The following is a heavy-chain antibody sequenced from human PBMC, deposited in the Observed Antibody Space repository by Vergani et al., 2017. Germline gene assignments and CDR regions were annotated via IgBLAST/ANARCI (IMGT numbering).Heavy chain of an antibody. CDR3: ARGERVPAADY. CDR2: ISDSGGST. CDR1: GFTFNNYA. D-gene: IGHD2-2*01. V-gene: IGHV3-23*01. Sequence: EVQLLESGGGLVQPGGSLRLSCAASGFTFNNYAMTWVRQAPGKGLEWVSTISDSGGSTYSADSVKGRFTISRDNSKNTLSLQMNSLRAEDTAVYYCARGERVPAADYWGQGTLVTVSS. J-gene: IGHJ4*02.